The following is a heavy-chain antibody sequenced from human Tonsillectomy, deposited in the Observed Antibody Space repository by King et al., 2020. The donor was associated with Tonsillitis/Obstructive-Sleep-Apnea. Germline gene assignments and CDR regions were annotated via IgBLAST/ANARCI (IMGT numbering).Heavy chain of an antibody. V-gene: IGHV4-59*08. D-gene: IGHD3-22*01. CDR2: IYYSGST. CDR1: GDSINNFY. J-gene: IGHJ3*02. CDR3: ARNGDYEDAFDI. Sequence: QLQESGPGLVKPSETLSLTCTVSGDSINNFYWNWIRQPPGKGLEWIGYIYYSGSTNYNPSLKSRVTISVDTSKNQFSLKLSSGTAADTAVYYCARNGDYEDAFDIWGQGTMVTVSS.